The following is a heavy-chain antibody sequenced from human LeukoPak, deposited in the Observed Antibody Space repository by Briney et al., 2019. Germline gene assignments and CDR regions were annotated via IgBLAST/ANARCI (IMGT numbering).Heavy chain of an antibody. CDR2: INPSGGST. V-gene: IGHV1-46*01. J-gene: IGHJ4*02. Sequence: ASVKVSCKASGYTFTSYYMHWVRQAPGQGLEWMGIINPSGGSTSYAQKFQGRVTMTRDTSISTAYMELSRLRSDDTAVYYCARDRFTFGGVIAIFGYWGQGTLVTVSS. D-gene: IGHD3-16*02. CDR1: GYTFTSYY. CDR3: ARDRFTFGGVIAIFGY.